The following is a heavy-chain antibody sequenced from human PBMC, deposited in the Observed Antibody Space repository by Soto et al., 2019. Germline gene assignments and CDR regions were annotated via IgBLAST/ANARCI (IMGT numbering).Heavy chain of an antibody. CDR1: GGSISSGGYY. D-gene: IGHD3-3*01. Sequence: PSETLSLTCTVSGGSISSGGYYWSWIRQHPGKGLEWIGYIYYSGSTYYNPSLKSRVTISVDTSKNQFSLKLSSVTAADTAVYYCARSYDFWSGYNGASWFAFWGQGTPVTVSS. CDR3: ARSYDFWSGYNGASWFAF. CDR2: IYYSGST. V-gene: IGHV4-31*03. J-gene: IGHJ5*01.